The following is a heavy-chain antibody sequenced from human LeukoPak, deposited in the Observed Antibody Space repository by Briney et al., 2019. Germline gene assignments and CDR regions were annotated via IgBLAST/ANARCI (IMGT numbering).Heavy chain of an antibody. CDR3: ARHVATTVTRGYSCHPMDV. D-gene: IGHD4-17*01. CDR1: GASIRTYY. J-gene: IGHJ6*03. Sequence: PSETLSLTCTASGASIRTYYWSWIRQPPGEGLEGIAYIAPRGGAVYNPSLNSRLTVSVDTSKNQFSLKLNSVTAADTAVYYCARHVATTVTRGYSCHPMDVWGKGTTVSVSS. V-gene: IGHV4-4*09. CDR2: IAPRGGA.